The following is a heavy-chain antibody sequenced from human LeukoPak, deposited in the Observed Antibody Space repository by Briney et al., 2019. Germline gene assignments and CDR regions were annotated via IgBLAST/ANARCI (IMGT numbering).Heavy chain of an antibody. V-gene: IGHV1-18*01. J-gene: IGHJ4*02. CDR3: ARVLRYDFWSAYYFAY. Sequence: ASVKVSCKASGYTFNSYDITWVRQAPGQGLEWMAWISTYNGNTNYAQKVQGRVTMTTDTSTSTAYMELRSLRSDDTAVYYCARVLRYDFWSAYYFAYWGQGTLVIVSS. CDR1: GYTFNSYD. D-gene: IGHD3-3*01. CDR2: ISTYNGNT.